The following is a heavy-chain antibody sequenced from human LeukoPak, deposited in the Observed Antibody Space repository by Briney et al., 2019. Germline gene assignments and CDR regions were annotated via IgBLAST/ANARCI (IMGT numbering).Heavy chain of an antibody. CDR1: GFTFTRNC. Sequence: GRSLRLSCTASGFTFTRNCMHWVRQAPGKGLEWVAAIPHDGSSALYADSVKGRFIISRDNSKNTQYLQMNSLRIEDSAVDYCATGSDFYYDSWGQGILVTVSS. CDR2: IPHDGSSA. CDR3: ATGSDFYYDS. V-gene: IGHV3-30-3*01. J-gene: IGHJ5*01. D-gene: IGHD1-26*01.